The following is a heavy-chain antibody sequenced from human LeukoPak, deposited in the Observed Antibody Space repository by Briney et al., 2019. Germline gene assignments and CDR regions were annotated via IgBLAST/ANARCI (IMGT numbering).Heavy chain of an antibody. CDR2: ISSSSGTI. CDR1: GFTFSSYS. Sequence: GGSLRLSCAASGFTFSSYSMNWVRQAPGKGLEWVSYISSSSGTIYYADSVKGRFTISRDNAKNSLYLQMNSLRAEDTAVYYCARDRGAFDIWGQGTMVTVSS. J-gene: IGHJ3*02. CDR3: ARDRGAFDI. V-gene: IGHV3-48*01.